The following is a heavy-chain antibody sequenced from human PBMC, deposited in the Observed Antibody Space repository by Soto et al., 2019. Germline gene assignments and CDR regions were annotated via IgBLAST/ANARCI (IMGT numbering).Heavy chain of an antibody. Sequence: GGSLRLSCAASGFTVSSNYMSWVRQAPGKGLEWVSVIYTGGSTYYADSVKGRFTISRDNSKNTLYLQMNSLRAEDTAVYYCARGSITIFGVVRPSGMDVWGQGTKVTVSS. J-gene: IGHJ6*02. CDR1: GFTVSSNY. CDR2: IYTGGST. D-gene: IGHD3-3*01. CDR3: ARGSITIFGVVRPSGMDV. V-gene: IGHV3-53*01.